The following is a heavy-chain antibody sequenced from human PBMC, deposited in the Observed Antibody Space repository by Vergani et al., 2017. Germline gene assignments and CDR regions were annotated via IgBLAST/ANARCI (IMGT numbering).Heavy chain of an antibody. CDR1: GGSISSGGYY. D-gene: IGHD5-12*01. CDR2: IYYSGST. J-gene: IGHJ3*02. Sequence: QVQLQESGPGLVKPSQTLSLTCTVSGGSISSGGYYWSWIRQHPGKGLEWIGYIYYSGSTYYNPSLKSRVTISVDTSKNQFSLKLSSVTAADTAVYYCARLERFGQVATIDAFDIWGQGTMVTVSS. CDR3: ARLERFGQVATIDAFDI. V-gene: IGHV4-31*03.